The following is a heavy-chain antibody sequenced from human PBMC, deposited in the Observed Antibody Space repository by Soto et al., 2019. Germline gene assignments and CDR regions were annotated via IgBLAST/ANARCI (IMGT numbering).Heavy chain of an antibody. CDR3: AREGDYYDLSGYSAYYYDYGMDF. J-gene: IGHJ6*02. CDR2: ISAYNGNT. CDR1: GYTFTSYG. V-gene: IGHV1-18*01. D-gene: IGHD3-22*01. Sequence: QVQLVQSGAEVKKPGASVKVSCKASGYTFTSYGISWVRQAPGQGLEWMGWISAYNGNTNYAQKLQGRVTMTTDTSTSTADMDLRSLRSDDTAVYYCAREGDYYDLSGYSAYYYDYGMDFWGQGTTVTVSS.